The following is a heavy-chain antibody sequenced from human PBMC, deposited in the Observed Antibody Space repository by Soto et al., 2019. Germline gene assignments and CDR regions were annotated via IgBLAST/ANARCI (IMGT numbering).Heavy chain of an antibody. J-gene: IGHJ1*01. CDR3: ARETAAVAGSEYFQH. Sequence: SETLSLTCTVSGGSINSGRYSWTWIRQPPGKGLEWIGHMYHTGTTYYNPPLKGRVTMSVDTSKNQFSLKLSSVTAADTAVYYCARETAAVAGSEYFQHWGQGTLVTVSS. D-gene: IGHD6-19*01. CDR1: GGSINSGRYS. V-gene: IGHV4-30-2*01. CDR2: MYHTGTT.